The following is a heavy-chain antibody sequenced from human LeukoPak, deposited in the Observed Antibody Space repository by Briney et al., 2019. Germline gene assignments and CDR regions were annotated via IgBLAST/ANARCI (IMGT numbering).Heavy chain of an antibody. V-gene: IGHV3-23*01. J-gene: IGHJ5*02. CDR3: AKVWAPYYDSSGYSSWFDP. CDR2: ISGSGGST. CDR1: GFTFSSYA. D-gene: IGHD3-22*01. Sequence: PGGSLRLSCAASGFTFSSYAMSWVRQAPGKGLEWVSAISGSGGSTYYADSVKGRFTISRDNSKNTLYLQMNSLRAEDTAVYYCAKVWAPYYDSSGYSSWFDPWGQGTLVTVSS.